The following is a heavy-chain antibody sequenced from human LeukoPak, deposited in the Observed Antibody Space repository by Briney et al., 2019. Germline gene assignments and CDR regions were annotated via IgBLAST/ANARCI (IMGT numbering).Heavy chain of an antibody. Sequence: GASVKVSCKASGYTFTGYYMHWVRQAPGQGLEWMGWINPNSGGTKYAQKFQGRVTMTRDTSISTAYMGLSRLRSDDTAVYYCARGDTAMVRDYWGQGTLVTVSS. CDR1: GYTFTGYY. J-gene: IGHJ4*02. CDR3: ARGDTAMVRDY. D-gene: IGHD5-18*01. CDR2: INPNSGGT. V-gene: IGHV1-2*02.